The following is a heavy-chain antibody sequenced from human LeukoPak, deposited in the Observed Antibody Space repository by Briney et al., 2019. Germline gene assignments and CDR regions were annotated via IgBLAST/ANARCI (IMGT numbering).Heavy chain of an antibody. CDR2: INHSGST. V-gene: IGHV4-34*01. CDR1: GGSFSGYY. CDR3: ARVNSWTEEPDTGFDY. J-gene: IGHJ4*02. Sequence: PSETLSLTCAVYGGSFSGYYWSWIRQTPGKGLEWIGEINHSGSTNYNPSLKSRVTISVDTSKNQFSLQLNSVTPEDTAVYYCARVNSWTEEPDTGFDYWGQGTLVIVSS. D-gene: IGHD1-14*01.